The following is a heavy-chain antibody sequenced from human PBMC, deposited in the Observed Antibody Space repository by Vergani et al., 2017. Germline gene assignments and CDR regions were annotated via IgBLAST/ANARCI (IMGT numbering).Heavy chain of an antibody. Sequence: QVQLQESGPGLVKPSETLSLTCTVSGGSISSYYWSWIRQPAGKGLERIGRIYTSGSTNYNPSLKSRVTMSVDTSKNQFSLKLSSVTAADTAVYYCARDQYYYGSGSYYSGYYYYYYMDVWGKGTTVTVSS. CDR1: GGSISSYY. V-gene: IGHV4-4*07. CDR2: IYTSGST. CDR3: ARDQYYYGSGSYYSGYYYYYYMDV. D-gene: IGHD3-10*01. J-gene: IGHJ6*03.